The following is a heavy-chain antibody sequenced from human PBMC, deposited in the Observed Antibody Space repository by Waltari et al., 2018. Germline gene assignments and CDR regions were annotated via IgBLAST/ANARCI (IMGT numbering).Heavy chain of an antibody. D-gene: IGHD6-13*01. J-gene: IGHJ4*02. CDR1: GFIFSTYW. Sequence: EVQLVESGGGLVQPGGSLRLSCVASGFIFSTYWMDWVRQAPGKGLLWVSRINSDGSSTTYADSVKGQFTISRDNAKNTLYLHMSSLRAEDTAVYYCVRENIAAAGLESWGQGTLVTVSS. V-gene: IGHV3-74*01. CDR3: VRENIAAAGLES. CDR2: INSDGSST.